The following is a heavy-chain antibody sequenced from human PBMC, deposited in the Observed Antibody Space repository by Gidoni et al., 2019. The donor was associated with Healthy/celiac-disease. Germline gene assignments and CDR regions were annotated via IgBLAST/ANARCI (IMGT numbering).Heavy chain of an antibody. CDR1: GFTFSSYS. Sequence: EVQLVESGGGLVKPGGSLRLSCAASGFTFSSYSLNWVRQAPGKGLEWVSSISSSSSYIYYADSVKGRFTISKDNAKNSLYLQMNSLRAEDTAVYYCARDFDGGYSYGPKGLHYYFDYWGQGTLVTVSS. CDR2: ISSSSSYI. CDR3: ARDFDGGYSYGPKGLHYYFDY. V-gene: IGHV3-21*01. D-gene: IGHD5-18*01. J-gene: IGHJ4*02.